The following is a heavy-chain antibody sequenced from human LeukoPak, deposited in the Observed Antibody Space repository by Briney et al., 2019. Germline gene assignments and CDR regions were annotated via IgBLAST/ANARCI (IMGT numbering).Heavy chain of an antibody. CDR2: IDPNSGGT. CDR1: GYTFADFY. CDR3: ARGINWFDS. Sequence: ASVKVSCKSPGYTFADFYMHWVRQAPGQGLEWMGWIDPNSGGTDYEQRFLGRVTMTRDTSISTAYMELSGLTSDDTAVYYCARGINWFDSWGQGTLVTVSS. J-gene: IGHJ5*01. V-gene: IGHV1-2*02. D-gene: IGHD3-10*01.